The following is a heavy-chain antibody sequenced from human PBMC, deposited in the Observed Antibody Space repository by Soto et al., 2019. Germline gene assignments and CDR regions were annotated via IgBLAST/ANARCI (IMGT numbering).Heavy chain of an antibody. Sequence: ASVKVSCKASGYTFTSYAMHWVRQAPGQRLEWMGWINAGNGNTKYSQKFQGRVTITRDTSASTAYMELSSLRSEDTAVYYCARGSVSGYSSGWYWDYWGQGTLVTVSS. CDR3: ARGSVSGYSSGWYWDY. V-gene: IGHV1-3*01. J-gene: IGHJ4*02. D-gene: IGHD6-19*01. CDR1: GYTFTSYA. CDR2: INAGNGNT.